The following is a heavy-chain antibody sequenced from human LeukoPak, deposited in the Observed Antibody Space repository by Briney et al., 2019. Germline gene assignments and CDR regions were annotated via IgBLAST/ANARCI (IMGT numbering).Heavy chain of an antibody. CDR1: GDSVSSNSAA. J-gene: IGHJ5*02. Sequence: SQTLSLTCAISGDSVSSNSAAWNWIRQSPSRGLEWLGRTYYRSQWYSDYAVSVKSRITINPDTSKNQFSLQLNSVTPEDTAVYYCARGAQLANRNWFDPWGQGTLVTVSS. D-gene: IGHD6-6*01. CDR2: TYYRSQWYS. V-gene: IGHV6-1*01. CDR3: ARGAQLANRNWFDP.